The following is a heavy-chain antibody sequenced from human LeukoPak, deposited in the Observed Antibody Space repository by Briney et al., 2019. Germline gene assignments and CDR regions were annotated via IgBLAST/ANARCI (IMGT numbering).Heavy chain of an antibody. CDR3: ARADYDFWSGYPAVNAFDI. J-gene: IGHJ3*02. D-gene: IGHD3-3*01. CDR1: GGSISSYY. Sequence: SETLSLTCTVSGGSISSYYWSWIRQPPGKGLEWIGYIYCSGSTNYNPSLKSRVTISVDTSKNQFSLKLSSVTAADTAVYYCARADYDFWSGYPAVNAFDIWGQGTMVTVSS. CDR2: IYCSGST. V-gene: IGHV4-59*01.